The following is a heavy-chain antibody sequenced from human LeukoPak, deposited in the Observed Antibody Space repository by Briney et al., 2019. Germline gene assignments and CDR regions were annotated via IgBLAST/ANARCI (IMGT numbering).Heavy chain of an antibody. V-gene: IGHV3-64*03. CDR1: GFTFSTYD. CDR2: ISTDGGRT. Sequence: GGSLRLSCSASGFTFSTYDMHWVPQAPGKGLEYVSTISTDGGRTNYAESVKGRFSISRDNSKNTLYLQMSSLRPEDTAVFYCVAYDKSGFQPDYWGQGTLVTVSS. D-gene: IGHD3-22*01. J-gene: IGHJ4*02. CDR3: VAYDKSGFQPDY.